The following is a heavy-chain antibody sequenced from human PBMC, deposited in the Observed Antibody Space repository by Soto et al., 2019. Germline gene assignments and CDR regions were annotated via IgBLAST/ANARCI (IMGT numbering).Heavy chain of an antibody. CDR3: AKDLVGSSWFRPAENRFDP. CDR2: ISGSGGST. J-gene: IGHJ5*02. D-gene: IGHD6-13*01. V-gene: IGHV3-23*01. CDR1: GFTFSSYA. Sequence: GGSLRLSCAASGFTFSSYAMSWVRQAPGKGLEWVSAISGSGGSTYYADSVKGRFTISRDNSKNTLYLQMNSLRAEDTAVYYCAKDLVGSSWFRPAENRFDPWGQGTLVTVYS.